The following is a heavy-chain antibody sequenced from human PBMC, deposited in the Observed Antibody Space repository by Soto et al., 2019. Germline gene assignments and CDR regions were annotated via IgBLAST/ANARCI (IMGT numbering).Heavy chain of an antibody. CDR3: AITIRGVNFDS. CDR1: GFTFSDYG. D-gene: IGHD3-3*01. Sequence: GGSLRLSCAASGFTFSDYGMNWVRQAPGKGLEWVAVISYDGSDKYYADSVKGRFTISRDNSKNTLFLQMNSLRAEDTAVYYCAITIRGVNFDSWGQGTLVTVSS. V-gene: IGHV3-30*03. CDR2: ISYDGSDK. J-gene: IGHJ4*02.